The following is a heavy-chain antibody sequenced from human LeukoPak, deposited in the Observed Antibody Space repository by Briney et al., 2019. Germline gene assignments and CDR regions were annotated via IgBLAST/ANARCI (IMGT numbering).Heavy chain of an antibody. CDR3: ARRYAGSGRTSGYSFDY. CDR2: IYPGDSDT. CDR1: GYSFTSYW. V-gene: IGHV5-51*01. D-gene: IGHD3-10*01. J-gene: IGHJ4*02. Sequence: GESLKISCKGSGYSFTSYWIGWVRQMPGKGLEWMGIIYPGDSDTRYRPSFQGQVTISADKSISTAYLQWSSLKASDTAMYYCARRYAGSGRTSGYSFDYWGQGTLVTVSS.